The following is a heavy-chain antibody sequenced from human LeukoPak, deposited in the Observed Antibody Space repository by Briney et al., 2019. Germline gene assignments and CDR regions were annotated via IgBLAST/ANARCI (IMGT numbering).Heavy chain of an antibody. CDR3: AAPGIAVAGRHFQH. Sequence: SVKVSCKASGGTFSSYAISWVRQAPGQGLEWMGGIIPIFGTANYAQKFQGRVTITADKSTSTAYMELSSLRSEDTAVYYCAAPGIAVAGRHFQHWGQGTLVTVSS. V-gene: IGHV1-69*06. J-gene: IGHJ1*01. D-gene: IGHD6-19*01. CDR1: GGTFSSYA. CDR2: IIPIFGTA.